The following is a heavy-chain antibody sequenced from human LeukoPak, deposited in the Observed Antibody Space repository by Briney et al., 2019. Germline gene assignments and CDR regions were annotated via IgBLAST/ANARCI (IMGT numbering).Heavy chain of an antibody. V-gene: IGHV4-34*01. D-gene: IGHD3-16*01. J-gene: IGHJ4*02. Sequence: SETLSLTCAVYGGSFSGYYWSWIRQPPGKGLEWIGEINHSGSTNYNPSLKSRVTISVDTSKNQFSLKLSSVTAADTAMYYCARETAGGGYDYWGQGTLVTVSS. CDR3: ARETAGGGYDY. CDR1: GGSFSGYY. CDR2: INHSGST.